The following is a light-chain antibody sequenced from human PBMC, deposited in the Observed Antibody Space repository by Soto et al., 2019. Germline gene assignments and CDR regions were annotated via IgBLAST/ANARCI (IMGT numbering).Light chain of an antibody. V-gene: IGKV3-20*01. J-gene: IGKJ3*01. CDR1: QSVSSSY. Sequence: EMVLTQSPGTLSLSPGEIATLSCSASQSVSSSYLAWYQQKPGQAHRLLIYDASSSATGIPARFSGSGSVTDFNLTISRLEPEDFAGYYCQQDGSSPPFTFGPGTKVDIK. CDR2: DAS. CDR3: QQDGSSPPFT.